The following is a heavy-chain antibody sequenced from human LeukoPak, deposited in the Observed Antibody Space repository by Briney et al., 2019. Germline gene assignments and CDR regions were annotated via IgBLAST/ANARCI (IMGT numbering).Heavy chain of an antibody. J-gene: IGHJ4*02. V-gene: IGHV3-48*04. CDR2: ISSSGSTI. CDR1: GFTFSSYS. Sequence: GGSLRLSCAASGFTFSSYSMNWVRQAPGKGLEWVSYISSSGSTIYYADSVKGRFTISRDNAKNSLYLQMNSLRAEDTAVYYCAREGLEGPVDYWGQGTLVTVSS. CDR3: AREGLEGPVDY.